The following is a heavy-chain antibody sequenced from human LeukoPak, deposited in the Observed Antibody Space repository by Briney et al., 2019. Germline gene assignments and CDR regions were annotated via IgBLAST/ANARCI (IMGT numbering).Heavy chain of an antibody. CDR1: GGSFSGYY. CDR2: INHSGST. D-gene: IGHD6-13*01. J-gene: IGHJ5*02. V-gene: IGHV4-34*01. CDR3: ARPPGIAAAWFDP. Sequence: PSETLSLTCAVYGGSFSGYYWSWIRQPPGKGLEWIGEINHSGSTNYNPSLTSRVTISVDPSKNQFSLNLSSVTAADTAVYYCARPPGIAAAWFDPWGQGTLVTVSS.